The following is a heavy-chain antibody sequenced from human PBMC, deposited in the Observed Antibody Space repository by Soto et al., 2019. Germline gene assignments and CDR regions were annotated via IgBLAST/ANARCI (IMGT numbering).Heavy chain of an antibody. CDR3: ARDRAHSSGWYFDY. CDR2: ISYDGSNK. CDR1: GFTFSSYA. V-gene: IGHV3-30*04. D-gene: IGHD6-19*01. J-gene: IGHJ4*02. Sequence: GGSLRLSCAASGFTFSSYAMHWVRQAPGKGLEWVAVISYDGSNKYYADSVKGRFTISRDNSKNTLYLQMNSLRAEDTAVYYCARDRAHSSGWYFDYWGQGTLVTVSS.